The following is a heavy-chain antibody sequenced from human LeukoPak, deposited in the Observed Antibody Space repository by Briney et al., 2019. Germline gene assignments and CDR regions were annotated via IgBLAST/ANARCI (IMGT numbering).Heavy chain of an antibody. CDR3: ARYYSSGWFLQNWFDP. CDR2: ISAYNGNT. D-gene: IGHD6-19*01. J-gene: IGHJ5*02. Sequence: ASVKVSCKASGYTFTSYGISWVRQAPGQGLEWMGWISAYNGNTNYAQKLQGRVTMTTDTSTSTAYMELRSLRSDDTAVYYCARYYSSGWFLQNWFDPWGQGTLVTVSS. CDR1: GYTFTSYG. V-gene: IGHV1-18*01.